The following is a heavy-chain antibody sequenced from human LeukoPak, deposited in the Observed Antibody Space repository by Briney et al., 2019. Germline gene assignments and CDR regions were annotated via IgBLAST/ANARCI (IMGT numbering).Heavy chain of an antibody. CDR1: GFTVSSNY. Sequence: GSLRLSCAASGFTVSSNYMSWVRQAPGKGLEWIGEINHSGSTNYNPSLKSRVTISVDTSKNQFSLKLSSVTAADTAVYYCARAPFFYFDYWGQGTLVTVSS. D-gene: IGHD3-16*01. J-gene: IGHJ4*02. CDR3: ARAPFFYFDY. CDR2: INHSGST. V-gene: IGHV4-34*01.